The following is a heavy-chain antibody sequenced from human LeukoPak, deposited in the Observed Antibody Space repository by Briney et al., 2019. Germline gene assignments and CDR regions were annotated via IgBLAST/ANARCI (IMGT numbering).Heavy chain of an antibody. V-gene: IGHV4-59*01. D-gene: IGHD5/OR15-5a*01. J-gene: IGHJ4*02. CDR1: GGSISSFY. CDR2: IYYSGST. CDR3: ARGHSTHLAFDY. Sequence: PSETLSLTCTVSGGSISSFYWSWIRQPPGKGLEWIGYIYYSGSTNYNPSLKSRVTISVDTSKNQFSLKLSSVTAADTAVYYGARGHSTHLAFDYWGQGTLVTVSS.